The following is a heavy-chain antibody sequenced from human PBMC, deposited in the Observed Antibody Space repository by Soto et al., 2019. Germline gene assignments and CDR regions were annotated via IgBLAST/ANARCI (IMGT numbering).Heavy chain of an antibody. CDR2: IYHSGST. Sequence: QVQLQESGPGLVKPSGTLSLTCAVSGGSISSSNWWNWWSWVRQPPGKGLEWIGEIYHSGSTNYNPSLKSRVTISVDKSKNQFSLKLTSVTAADTAVYYCAREDSYVRQHWGQGTLVTVSS. CDR1: GGSISSSNWWNW. D-gene: IGHD3-10*02. J-gene: IGHJ1*01. CDR3: AREDSYVRQH. V-gene: IGHV4-4*02.